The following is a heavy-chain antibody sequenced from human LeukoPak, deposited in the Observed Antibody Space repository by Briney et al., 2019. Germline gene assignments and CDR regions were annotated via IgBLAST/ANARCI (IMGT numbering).Heavy chain of an antibody. V-gene: IGHV3-20*04. Sequence: GGSLRLSCAASGFTFDDYGMSWVRQAPGKGLEWVSGINWNGGSTGYADSVKGRFTISRDNAKNSLYLQMNSLRAEDTALYYCAREGFTMIEYYYYYYMDVWGKGTTVTVSS. D-gene: IGHD3-22*01. CDR1: GFTFDDYG. J-gene: IGHJ6*03. CDR2: INWNGGST. CDR3: AREGFTMIEYYYYYYMDV.